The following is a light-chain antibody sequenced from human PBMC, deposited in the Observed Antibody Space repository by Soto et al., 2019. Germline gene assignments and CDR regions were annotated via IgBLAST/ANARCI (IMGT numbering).Light chain of an antibody. J-gene: IGKJ4*01. V-gene: IGKV1-27*01. Sequence: DIQMTQSPSSLSASVGDRVTITCRASQDIRNYLAWYQQKPGKIPELLIYAASTFHSGVPSRFSGSGYGTYFTLTITTLQPEDVATYYCQEHDVVPLTFGGGTKVDIK. CDR2: AAS. CDR1: QDIRNY. CDR3: QEHDVVPLT.